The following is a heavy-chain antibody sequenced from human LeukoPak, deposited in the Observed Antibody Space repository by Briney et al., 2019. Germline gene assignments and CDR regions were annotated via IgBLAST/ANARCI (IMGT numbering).Heavy chain of an antibody. CDR2: TSSSDAGT. CDR1: GFTLSSYA. J-gene: IGHJ6*03. Sequence: PGGSLRLSCAASGFTLSSYAMSWVRQAPGKGLEWVSATSSSDAGTYYADSVRGRFTISRDNAKNSLYLQMNSLRAEDTAVYYCARGGVATRYYYTDVWGKGTTVTVSS. V-gene: IGHV3-23*01. D-gene: IGHD5-12*01. CDR3: ARGGVATRYYYTDV.